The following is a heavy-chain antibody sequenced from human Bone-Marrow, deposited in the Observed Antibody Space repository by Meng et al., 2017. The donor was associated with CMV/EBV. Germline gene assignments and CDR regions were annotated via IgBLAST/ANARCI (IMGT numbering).Heavy chain of an antibody. Sequence: SVKVSCKSSGGTFSSYAISWVRQAPGQGLEWMGGIIPVPGIANYAQKFQGRVTITADRSTRTAYMELNSLRSAETAVYYCARDFVGATQMGYWGQGTLVTVSS. J-gene: IGHJ4*02. CDR2: IIPVPGIA. V-gene: IGHV1-69*10. CDR1: GGTFSSYA. CDR3: ARDFVGATQMGY. D-gene: IGHD1-26*01.